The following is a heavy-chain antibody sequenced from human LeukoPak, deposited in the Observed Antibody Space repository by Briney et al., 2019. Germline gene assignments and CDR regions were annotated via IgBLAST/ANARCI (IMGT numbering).Heavy chain of an antibody. Sequence: SETLSLTCVAYGGSFSDYYWSWIRQPPGKGLEWIGEVTHTGFTNYNPSLESRVVISVDTYNNQFSLKATSVAAADTAVYYCASRHIYSNYVDYWGQGTLVTVSS. V-gene: IGHV4-34*01. D-gene: IGHD4-11*01. J-gene: IGHJ4*02. CDR1: GGSFSDYY. CDR3: ASRHIYSNYVDY. CDR2: VTHTGFT.